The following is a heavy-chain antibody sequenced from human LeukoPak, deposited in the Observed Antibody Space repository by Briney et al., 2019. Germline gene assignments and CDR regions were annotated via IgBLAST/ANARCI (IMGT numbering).Heavy chain of an antibody. CDR2: ISYDGSNK. CDR1: GFTFSSYG. V-gene: IGHV3-30*03. CDR3: ARGSTYYDSSGQVPFDY. J-gene: IGHJ4*02. Sequence: GGSLRLSCAASGFTFSSYGMHWVRQAPGKGLEWVAVISYDGSNKYYADSVKGRFTISRDNSKNTLYLQMNSLRAEDTAVYYCARGSTYYDSSGQVPFDYWGQGTLVTVSS. D-gene: IGHD3-22*01.